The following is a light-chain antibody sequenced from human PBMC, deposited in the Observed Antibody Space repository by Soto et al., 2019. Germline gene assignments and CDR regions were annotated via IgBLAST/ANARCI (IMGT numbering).Light chain of an antibody. J-gene: IGKJ2*01. CDR1: QDISNY. Sequence: DIQMTQSPSSLSASVGDRVTITCQASQDISNYLNWYQQKPGKAPKLLIYDASNLETGVPSRFSGSGSGTDFTFTISSLQPEESATYYCQQYDNLPPYTFGQGTKLEIK. V-gene: IGKV1-33*01. CDR3: QQYDNLPPYT. CDR2: DAS.